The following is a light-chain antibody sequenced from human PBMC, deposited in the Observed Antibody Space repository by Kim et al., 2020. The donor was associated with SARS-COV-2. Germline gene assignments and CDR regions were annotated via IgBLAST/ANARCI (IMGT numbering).Light chain of an antibody. CDR3: QSYDRTIQL. V-gene: IGLV6-57*01. CDR1: SGTIAYNY. J-gene: IGLJ3*02. CDR2: END. Sequence: GKTVTPSCARSSGTIAYNYVQWYQQRPASSPTTVIYENDRRPSGVPTRFSGSIDSSTNSASLTISGLTSEDAADYYCQSYDRTIQLFGGGSQLTVL.